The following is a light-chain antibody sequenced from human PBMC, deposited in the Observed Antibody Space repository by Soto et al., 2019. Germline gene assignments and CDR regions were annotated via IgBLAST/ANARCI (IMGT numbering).Light chain of an antibody. CDR2: KAS. Sequence: DIQMTQSPSTLSASVGDRVTITFRASQSISSWLAWYQQKPGKAPKLLINKASSLESGVPSRFSGSGSGTEFTLTISSLQPDDFATYYCQHFNSYPWTFGQGTKV. CDR1: QSISSW. CDR3: QHFNSYPWT. J-gene: IGKJ1*01. V-gene: IGKV1-5*03.